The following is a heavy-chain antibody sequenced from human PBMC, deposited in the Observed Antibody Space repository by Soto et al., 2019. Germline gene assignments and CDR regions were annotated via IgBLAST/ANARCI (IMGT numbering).Heavy chain of an antibody. CDR1: GGSISSSSYY. J-gene: IGHJ4*02. CDR3: ARQDATMGYYAFWSGFPVAH. D-gene: IGHD3-3*01. CDR2: IYYAGDT. V-gene: IGHV4-39*01. Sequence: QMQLQESGPGLVKPSETLSLTCTVSGGSISSSSYYWGWVRQSPGKGLEWIGSIYYAGDTQYNPSLKSLVTLSADRSNNQFSLKVPSVTAADTDVYYCARQDATMGYYAFWSGFPVAHWGQGTLVTVSS.